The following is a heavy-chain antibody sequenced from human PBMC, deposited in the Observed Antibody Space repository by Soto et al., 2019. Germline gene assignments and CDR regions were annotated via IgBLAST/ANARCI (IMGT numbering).Heavy chain of an antibody. J-gene: IGHJ6*02. Sequence: LRLSCAASGFTFSSYAMHWVRQAPGKGLEWVAVISYDGSNKYCADSVKGRFTISRDNSKNTLYLQMNSLRAEDTAVYYCARDQGQLITIFGVKAPRSYYYGMDVWGQGTTVTVSS. V-gene: IGHV3-30-3*01. D-gene: IGHD3-3*01. CDR3: ARDQGQLITIFGVKAPRSYYYGMDV. CDR2: ISYDGSNK. CDR1: GFTFSSYA.